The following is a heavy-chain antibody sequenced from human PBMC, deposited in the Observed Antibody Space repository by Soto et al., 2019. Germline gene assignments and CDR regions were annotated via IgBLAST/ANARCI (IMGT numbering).Heavy chain of an antibody. J-gene: IGHJ4*02. Sequence: GPLRLSGVASVLTCGSRAMSGVREAPGEGLQWVSTITDSGGDAKYADSVRGRFVISRDNSKKILYLQMTSLTAEDSAMYFCARGSTDSYPGSRIFDFWGRGTLVTVSS. D-gene: IGHD3-10*01. CDR1: VLTCGSRA. CDR2: ITDSGGDA. V-gene: IGHV3-23*01. CDR3: ARGSTDSYPGSRIFDF.